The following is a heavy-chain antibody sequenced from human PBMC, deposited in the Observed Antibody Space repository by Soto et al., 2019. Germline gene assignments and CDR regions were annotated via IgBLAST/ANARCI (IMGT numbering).Heavy chain of an antibody. J-gene: IGHJ4*02. CDR1: GFTFSGYA. CDR2: MSYDGSTK. CDR3: ARGYYDSDY. D-gene: IGHD3-16*01. Sequence: GGWLSLSCAASGFTFSGYAMDWVRQAPGKGLEWLAVMSYDGSTKYYADSVEGRFTIFRDNSKNTLYLQMNSLSAEYKAVYYCARGYYDSDYWGQGTLVTVSS. V-gene: IGHV3-30-3*01.